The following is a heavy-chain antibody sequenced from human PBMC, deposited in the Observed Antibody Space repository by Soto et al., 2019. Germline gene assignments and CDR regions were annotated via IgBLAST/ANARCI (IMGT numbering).Heavy chain of an antibody. J-gene: IGHJ4*02. CDR2: INAGNGNT. V-gene: IGHV1-3*01. CDR3: ARNGDLRHHYDF. CDR1: GYTFPSYA. D-gene: IGHD3-16*01. Sequence: ASVKVSCKASGYTFPSYAMHWVRQAPGQRLEWMGWINAGNGNTKYSQKFQGRVTITRDTSASTAYMELSSLRSEDTAVYYCARNGDLRHHYDFWSQGTQDTGS.